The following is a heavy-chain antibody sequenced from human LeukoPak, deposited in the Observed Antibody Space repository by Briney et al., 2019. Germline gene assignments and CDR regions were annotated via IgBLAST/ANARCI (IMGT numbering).Heavy chain of an antibody. CDR3: ARDVGSLGGWYYPGPSDY. Sequence: EASVNVSCKASGYAFTIYGISWVRQAPGQGLEWMGWISAYNGNTNYAQKLQGRVTMTTDTSTSTAYMELRSLRSDDTAVYYCARDVGSLGGWYYPGPSDYWGQGTLVTVSS. V-gene: IGHV1-18*01. J-gene: IGHJ4*02. CDR2: ISAYNGNT. CDR1: GYAFTIYG. D-gene: IGHD6-19*01.